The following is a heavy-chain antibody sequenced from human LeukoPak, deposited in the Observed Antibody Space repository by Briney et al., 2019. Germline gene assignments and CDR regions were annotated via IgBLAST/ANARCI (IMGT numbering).Heavy chain of an antibody. J-gene: IGHJ3*02. CDR2: ISGSGGTT. V-gene: IGHV3-23*01. Sequence: GGSLRLSCAASGFPVSSNHMSWVRQAPGKGLEWVSGISGSGGTTYYADSVKGRFSISRDNSKNTLYLQMNSLRVEDTAVYYCAKGDGYNSAFDIWGQGTMVTASS. D-gene: IGHD5-24*01. CDR1: GFPVSSNH. CDR3: AKGDGYNSAFDI.